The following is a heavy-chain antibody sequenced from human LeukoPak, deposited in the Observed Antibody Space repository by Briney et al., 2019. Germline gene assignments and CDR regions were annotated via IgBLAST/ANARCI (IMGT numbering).Heavy chain of an antibody. D-gene: IGHD3-22*01. CDR3: AREGYYDSSGYFAFDI. V-gene: IGHV4-59*01. Sequence: SETLSLTCTVSGGSISSYYWSWIRQPPGKVLEWIGYIYNSGSTKYNPSLKSRVTISVDTSKNQFSLKLSSVTAADTAVYYCAREGYYDSSGYFAFDIWGQGTMVTVSS. CDR1: GGSISSYY. J-gene: IGHJ3*02. CDR2: IYNSGST.